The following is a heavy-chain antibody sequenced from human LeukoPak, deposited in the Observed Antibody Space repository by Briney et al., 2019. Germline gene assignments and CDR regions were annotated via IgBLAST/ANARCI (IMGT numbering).Heavy chain of an antibody. V-gene: IGHV3-30*02. CDR1: GFTFSSYG. J-gene: IGHJ4*02. D-gene: IGHD6-13*01. Sequence: GGSLRLSCAASGFTFSSYGMHWVRQAPGKGLEWVASIRFDGSHKSYADSVKGRFTISRDYSKNTLYLQMNTLRAEDTALYYCARVGGAAGNGDYWGQGTLVTVSS. CDR2: IRFDGSHK. CDR3: ARVGGAAGNGDY.